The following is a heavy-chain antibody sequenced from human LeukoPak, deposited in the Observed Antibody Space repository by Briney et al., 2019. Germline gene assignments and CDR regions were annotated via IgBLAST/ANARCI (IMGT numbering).Heavy chain of an antibody. D-gene: IGHD3-22*01. CDR1: EFTVSNKL. Sequence: PGGSLRLSCAASEFTVSNKLITWVRQAPGKGLEWVSAISGSGGSTYYADSVKGRFTISRDNSKNTLYLQMNSLRAEDTAVYYCAKVQYYYDSSGPPAEFDYWGQGTLVTVSS. J-gene: IGHJ4*02. V-gene: IGHV3-23*01. CDR3: AKVQYYYDSSGPPAEFDY. CDR2: ISGSGGST.